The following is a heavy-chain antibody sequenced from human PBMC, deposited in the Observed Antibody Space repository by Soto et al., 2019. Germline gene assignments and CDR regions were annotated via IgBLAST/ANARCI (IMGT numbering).Heavy chain of an antibody. CDR2: IYYSGST. Sequence: SETLSLTCTVSGGSISSSSYYWGWIRQPPGKGLEWIGSIYYSGSTYYNPSLKSRVTISVDTSKNQFSLKLSSVTAADTAVYYCARRPQYDFWTYYFDYWGQGTLVTVS. J-gene: IGHJ4*02. V-gene: IGHV4-39*01. CDR3: ARRPQYDFWTYYFDY. CDR1: GGSISSSSYY. D-gene: IGHD3-3*01.